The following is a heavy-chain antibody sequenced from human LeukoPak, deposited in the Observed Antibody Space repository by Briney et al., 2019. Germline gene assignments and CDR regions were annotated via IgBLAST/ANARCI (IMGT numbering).Heavy chain of an antibody. CDR2: ISSSSSYI. CDR1: GFTFSSYS. D-gene: IGHD3-22*01. Sequence: GGSLRLSCAASGFTFSSYSMNWVRQAPGKGLEWVSSISSSSSYIYYADSVKGRFTISRDNAKNSLYLQMNSLRAEDTAVYYCARAELYDSSGYCIDYWGQGTLVTVSS. V-gene: IGHV3-21*01. J-gene: IGHJ4*02. CDR3: ARAELYDSSGYCIDY.